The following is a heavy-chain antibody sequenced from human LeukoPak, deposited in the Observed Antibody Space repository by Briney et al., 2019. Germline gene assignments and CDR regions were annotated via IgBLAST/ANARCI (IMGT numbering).Heavy chain of an antibody. CDR1: GGSISSSSYY. CDR3: AKPTSGIAAAGTPFFDY. J-gene: IGHJ4*02. D-gene: IGHD6-13*01. Sequence: PSETLSLTCTVSGGSISSSSYYWGWIRQPPGKGLEWIGSIYYSGSTYYNPSLKSRVTISVDTSKNQFSLKLSSVTAADTAVYYCAKPTSGIAAAGTPFFDYWGQGTLVTVSS. CDR2: IYYSGST. V-gene: IGHV4-39*01.